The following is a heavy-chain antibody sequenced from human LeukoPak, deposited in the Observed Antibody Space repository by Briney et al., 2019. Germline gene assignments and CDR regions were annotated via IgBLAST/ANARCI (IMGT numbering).Heavy chain of an antibody. D-gene: IGHD2-2*03. Sequence: ASVKVSCKASGYTFTGYYMHWVRQAPGQGLEWMGWINPNSGGTNYAQKFQGRVTMTRDTSISTAYMELSRLRSDDTAVYYCARGVSSLDIVVVPAAPSDYWGQGTLVTVSS. CDR2: INPNSGGT. J-gene: IGHJ4*02. CDR3: ARGVSSLDIVVVPAAPSDY. CDR1: GYTFTGYY. V-gene: IGHV1-2*02.